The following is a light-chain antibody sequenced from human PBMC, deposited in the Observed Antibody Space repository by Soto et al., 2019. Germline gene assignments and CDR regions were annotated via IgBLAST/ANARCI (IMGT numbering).Light chain of an antibody. CDR3: QQRSIWPPIT. J-gene: IGKJ5*01. CDR2: GAS. V-gene: IGKV3-15*01. Sequence: EIVMTQSPATLSVSPGERATLSCRASQSVGGNLAWYQQKPGQAPSLLIYGASARATGIPARFSGSGSGTEFTLTISSLQSEDFAVYYCQQRSIWPPITFGQGTRLEIK. CDR1: QSVGGN.